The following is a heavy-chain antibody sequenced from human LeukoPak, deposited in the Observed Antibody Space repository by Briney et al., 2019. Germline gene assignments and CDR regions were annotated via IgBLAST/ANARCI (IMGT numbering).Heavy chain of an antibody. J-gene: IGHJ4*02. V-gene: IGHV1-46*01. CDR3: ARGSGPGWGYCSGTSCLYFDY. CDR1: GYTFTSYY. CDR2: INPSGGST. Sequence: ASVKVSCMASGYTFTSYYMHWVRPAPGQGLEWMGIINPSGGSTSYAQKFQGRVTMTRDTSTSTVYMELSSLRSEDTAVYYCARGSGPGWGYCSGTSCLYFDYWGQGTLVTVSS. D-gene: IGHD2-2*01.